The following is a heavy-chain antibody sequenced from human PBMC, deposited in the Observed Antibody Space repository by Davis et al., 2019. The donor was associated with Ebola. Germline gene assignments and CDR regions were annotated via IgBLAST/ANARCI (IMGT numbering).Heavy chain of an antibody. CDR3: ARDSGSYYQWFDP. J-gene: IGHJ5*02. CDR2: ISYDGSNK. V-gene: IGHV3-30*03. D-gene: IGHD1-26*01. Sequence: GESLKISCAASGFTFSSYGMHWVRQAPGKGLEWVAVISYDGSNKYYADSVKGRFTISRDNSKNTLYLQMNSLRAEDTAVYYCARDSGSYYQWFDPWGQGTLVTVSS. CDR1: GFTFSSYG.